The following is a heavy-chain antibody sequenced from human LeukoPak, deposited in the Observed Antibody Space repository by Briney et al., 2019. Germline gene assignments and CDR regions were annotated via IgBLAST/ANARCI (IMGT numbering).Heavy chain of an antibody. Sequence: GGSLRLSCAASGFTVSSNYMSWVRQAPGKGLEWVSVIYSGGSTYYADSVKGRFTISRDNSKNTLYPQMNSLRAEDTAVYYCARVPFYYDSSGYHNDAFDIWGQGTMVTVSS. D-gene: IGHD3-22*01. CDR3: ARVPFYYDSSGYHNDAFDI. V-gene: IGHV3-53*01. J-gene: IGHJ3*02. CDR1: GFTVSSNY. CDR2: IYSGGST.